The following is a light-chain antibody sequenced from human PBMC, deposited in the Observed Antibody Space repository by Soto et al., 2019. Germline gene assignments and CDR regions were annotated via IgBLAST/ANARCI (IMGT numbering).Light chain of an antibody. Sequence: EIVLTQSPGTLSVSPGERVTLSCRASQDVISSYLAWYQQRRGQAPRLLIYGASSRATGIPDRFSGSGSGTDFTLTITSLQSEDFAVYYCQQYDKWPQTFGQGTKVDIK. CDR3: QQYDKWPQT. J-gene: IGKJ1*01. V-gene: IGKV3-20*01. CDR1: QDVISSY. CDR2: GAS.